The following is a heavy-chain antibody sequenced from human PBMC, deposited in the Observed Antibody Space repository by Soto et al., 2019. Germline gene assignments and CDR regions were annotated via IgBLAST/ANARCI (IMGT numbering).Heavy chain of an antibody. D-gene: IGHD2-15*01. J-gene: IGHJ4*02. Sequence: QVQLVQSGAEVKKPGASVKVSCEASGYPFDSFDINWVRQAAGQGLEWMGCMNPDRGDTAVAQMYQDRIIMPRATPISTAYMGVRRLTSDDSAVYFCVRQPVGVATPGDDYWGQGNLVTVSS. CDR3: VRQPVGVATPGDDY. V-gene: IGHV1-8*01. CDR1: GYPFDSFD. CDR2: MNPDRGDT.